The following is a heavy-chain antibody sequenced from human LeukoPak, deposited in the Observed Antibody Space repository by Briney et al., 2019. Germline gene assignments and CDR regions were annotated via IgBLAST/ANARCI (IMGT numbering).Heavy chain of an antibody. CDR2: IYTSEST. CDR3: ARTKKTSGAYNYYYYMDV. V-gene: IGHV4-4*09. D-gene: IGHD1-26*01. Sequence: SETLSLTCTVSGGSISSYYWSWIRQPPGPGLEWFGYIYTSESTNYNLSLQSRVNISVDTSKNQFPLNLSSVTAADTAVYYCARTKKTSGAYNYYYYMDVWGKGTTVTVSS. J-gene: IGHJ6*03. CDR1: GGSISSYY.